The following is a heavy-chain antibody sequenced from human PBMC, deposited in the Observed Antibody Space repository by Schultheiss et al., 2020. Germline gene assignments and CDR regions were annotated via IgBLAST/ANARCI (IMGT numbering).Heavy chain of an antibody. J-gene: IGHJ4*02. CDR2: IKQDGSEK. Sequence: GGSLRLSCAASGFTFSRFAIHWVRQAPDKGLEWVANIKQDGSEKYYVDSVKGRFTISRDNAKNSLYLQMNSLRAEDTALYYCAKDAGYSYGPGEVDYWGQGTLVTVSS. CDR3: AKDAGYSYGPGEVDY. V-gene: IGHV3-7*03. CDR1: GFTFSRFA. D-gene: IGHD5-18*01.